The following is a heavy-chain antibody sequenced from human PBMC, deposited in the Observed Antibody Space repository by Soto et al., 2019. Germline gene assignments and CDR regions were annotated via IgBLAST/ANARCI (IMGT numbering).Heavy chain of an antibody. CDR2: IYYSGST. CDR3: ARDGYSYGIDY. V-gene: IGHV4-31*03. D-gene: IGHD5-18*01. J-gene: IGHJ4*02. CDR1: GGSIISGGYY. Sequence: SETLSLTCTVSGGSIISGGYYWIWIRQHPGKGLEWIGYIYYSGSTYYNPSLKSRVTISVDTSKNQFSLKLSSVTAADTAVYYCARDGYSYGIDYWGQGTLVTVSS.